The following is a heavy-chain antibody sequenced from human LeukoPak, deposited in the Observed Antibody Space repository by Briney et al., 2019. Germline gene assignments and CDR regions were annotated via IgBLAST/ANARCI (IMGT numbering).Heavy chain of an antibody. J-gene: IGHJ3*02. CDR1: GFTFSGSA. CDR3: ARDRVLGYCTNGVCSGAFDI. D-gene: IGHD2-8*01. V-gene: IGHV3-30-3*01. CDR2: ISYDGSNK. Sequence: GGSLKLSCAASGFTFSGSAMHWVRQAPGKGLEWVAVISYDGSNKYYADSVKGRFTISRDNSKNTLYLQMNSLRAEDTAVYHCARDRVLGYCTNGVCSGAFDIWGQGTMVTVSS.